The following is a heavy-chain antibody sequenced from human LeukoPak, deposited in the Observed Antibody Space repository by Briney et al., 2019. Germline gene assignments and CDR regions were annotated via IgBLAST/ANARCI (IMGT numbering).Heavy chain of an antibody. V-gene: IGHV3-7*02. CDR1: GFTFSGYW. J-gene: IGHJ4*02. D-gene: IGHD3-16*01. Sequence: GGSLRLSCAASGFTFSGYWMSWVRQAPGKGLEWVANIKQDGSEKYYVDSVKGRFTISRDNAKNSLFLQMNSLRAEDTAVYYCGSIPYVWGIDHWGQGTPVTVSS. CDR2: IKQDGSEK. CDR3: GSIPYVWGIDH.